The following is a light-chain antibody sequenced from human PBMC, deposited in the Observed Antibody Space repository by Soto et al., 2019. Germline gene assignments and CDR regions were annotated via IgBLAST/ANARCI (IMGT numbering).Light chain of an antibody. CDR3: QQYYSTPPMYT. V-gene: IGKV4-1*01. Sequence: DIVMTQSPDSLAVSLGERATINCKSSQSVLYSSNNKNYLDWYQQKPVQPPKLLIYWASTRESGVPDRFSGSGSGTDFTLTISSLQAEDVAVYYCQQYYSTPPMYTFGQGTKLEIK. CDR2: WAS. J-gene: IGKJ2*01. CDR1: QSVLYSSNNKNY.